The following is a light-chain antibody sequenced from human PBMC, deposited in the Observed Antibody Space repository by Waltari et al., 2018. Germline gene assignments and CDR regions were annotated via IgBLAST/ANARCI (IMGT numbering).Light chain of an antibody. CDR1: TSNIGGET. Sequence: QSVLTQPPSASGTPGQRVTISCSGSTSNIGGETTNWFQQFPGGAPKLLIYSNNQRPSGVPDRFSGSKSGTSASLAISGLQSDDEADYYCATWDDSLNGVVFGGGTKLTVL. V-gene: IGLV1-44*01. J-gene: IGLJ3*02. CDR3: ATWDDSLNGVV. CDR2: SNN.